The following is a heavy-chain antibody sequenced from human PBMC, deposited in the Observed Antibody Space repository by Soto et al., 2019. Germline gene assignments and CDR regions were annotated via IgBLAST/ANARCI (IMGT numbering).Heavy chain of an antibody. CDR3: AKESGSYSGYFDY. Sequence: GGSLRLSCVASGFTFSSYAMSFFLHAPGKGLEWVSTISGSGGSTYYADSVKGRFTISRDNSKSTLHLQMNSLRAEDTAVYYCAKESGSYSGYFDYWGQGTLVTVS. V-gene: IGHV3-23*01. CDR1: GFTFSSYA. J-gene: IGHJ4*02. CDR2: ISGSGGST. D-gene: IGHD1-26*01.